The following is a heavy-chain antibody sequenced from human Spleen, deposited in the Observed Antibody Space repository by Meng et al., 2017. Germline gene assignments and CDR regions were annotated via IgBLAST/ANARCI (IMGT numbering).Heavy chain of an antibody. J-gene: IGHJ4*02. V-gene: IGHV4-34*01. CDR2: INHSGST. Sequence: QLQQQQGGAVLLRASETLSLTGGVSGWSFSDYCWSWIRQPPGKGLEWIGDINHSGSTNYNPSLESRATISVDTSQNNLSLKLSSVTAADSAVYYCARGPTTMAHDFDYWGQGTLVTVSS. CDR1: GWSFSDYC. CDR3: ARGPTTMAHDFDY. D-gene: IGHD4-11*01.